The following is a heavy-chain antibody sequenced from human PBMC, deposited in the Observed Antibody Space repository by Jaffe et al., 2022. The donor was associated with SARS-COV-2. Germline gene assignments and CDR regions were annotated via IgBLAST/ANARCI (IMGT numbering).Heavy chain of an antibody. D-gene: IGHD1-20*01. CDR2: ISGSGGST. J-gene: IGHJ6*03. V-gene: IGHV3-23*04. CDR3: AKGYTHYYYYYMDV. CDR1: GFTFSSYA. Sequence: EVQLVESGGGLVQPGGSLRLSCAASGFTFSSYAMSWVRQAPGKGLEWVSGISGSGGSTHYADSVKGRFTISRDNSKNMLYLQMNSLRAEDTAVYYCAKGYTHYYYYYMDVWGKGTTVTVSS.